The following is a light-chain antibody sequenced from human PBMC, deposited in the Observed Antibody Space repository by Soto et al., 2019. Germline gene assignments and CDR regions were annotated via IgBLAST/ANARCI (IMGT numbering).Light chain of an antibody. V-gene: IGKV1-39*01. CDR3: QQSYITPYT. CDR2: AAS. J-gene: IGKJ2*01. CDR1: QSMSVH. Sequence: DIQMTQSPSSLSASVGETVAITCRASQSMSVHLNWYQQKPGKVPKLLIYAASNLQSGVPSRFSGSGSETDFALTISSLQPEDFATYYCQQSYITPYTFGQGTKLEIK.